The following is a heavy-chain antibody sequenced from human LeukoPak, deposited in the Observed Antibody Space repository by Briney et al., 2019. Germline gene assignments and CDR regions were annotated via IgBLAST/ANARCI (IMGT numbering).Heavy chain of an antibody. CDR3: AKDTDYGSGSFDY. D-gene: IGHD3-10*01. CDR1: GFTFDDYA. CDR2: ISWNSGSI. V-gene: IGHV3-9*01. J-gene: IGHJ4*02. Sequence: GGSLRLSCAASGFTFDDYAMHWVRQAPGKGLEWVSGISWNSGSIGYADSVKGRFTISRGNAKNSLYLQTNSLRAEDTALYYCAKDTDYGSGSFDYWGQGTLVTVSS.